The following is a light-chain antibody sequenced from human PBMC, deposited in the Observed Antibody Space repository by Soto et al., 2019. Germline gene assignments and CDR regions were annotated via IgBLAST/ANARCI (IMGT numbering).Light chain of an antibody. CDR2: GNN. J-gene: IGLJ1*01. V-gene: IGLV1-40*01. CDR1: SSNIGAGYD. CDR3: QSYDSSLSSSV. Sequence: QAVVTQPPSVSGAPGQRVTISCTGSSSNIGAGYDVHWYQQLPGTAPKLLIFGNNNRPSGIPDRFSGSKSGTSASLAITGLQAEDEADYYCQSYDSSLSSSVFGTGTKLTVL.